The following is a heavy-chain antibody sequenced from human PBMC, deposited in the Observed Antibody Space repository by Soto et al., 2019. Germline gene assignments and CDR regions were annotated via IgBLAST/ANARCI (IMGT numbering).Heavy chain of an antibody. Sequence: GGSLRLSCAASGFTFDDYAMHWVRQAPGKGLEWVSGISWNSGSIGYADSVRGRFTISRDNAKNSLYLQMNSLRAEDTALYYCAKDRSLYYYYYGMDVWGQGTTVTVSS. V-gene: IGHV3-9*01. CDR3: AKDRSLYYYYYGMDV. CDR1: GFTFDDYA. CDR2: ISWNSGSI. J-gene: IGHJ6*02.